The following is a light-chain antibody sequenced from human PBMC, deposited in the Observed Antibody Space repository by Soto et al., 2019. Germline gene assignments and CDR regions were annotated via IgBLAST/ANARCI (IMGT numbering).Light chain of an antibody. CDR1: KLGHKY. J-gene: IGLJ1*01. Sequence: SYELTQPPSVSVSPGQTATITCSGDKLGHKYASWYQQKPGQSPVVVIYQDGKRPSGIPARFSGSNSGNTATLTISGTQAMDEADYYCQAWDSSTAADVFGTGTKVTVL. CDR3: QAWDSSTAADV. CDR2: QDG. V-gene: IGLV3-1*01.